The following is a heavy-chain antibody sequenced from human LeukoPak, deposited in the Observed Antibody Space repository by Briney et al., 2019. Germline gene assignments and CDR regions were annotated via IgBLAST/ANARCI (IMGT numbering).Heavy chain of an antibody. CDR1: GFTFSSYA. D-gene: IGHD3-22*01. Sequence: PGGSLRLSCAASGFTFSSYAMSWVRQASGKGLEWVSAISGSGGSTYYADSVKGRFTISRDNSKNTLYLQMNSLRAEDTAVYYCAKGYYDSSGYITRSLSASPLDYWGQGTLVTVSS. CDR2: ISGSGGST. J-gene: IGHJ4*02. V-gene: IGHV3-23*01. CDR3: AKGYYDSSGYITRSLSASPLDY.